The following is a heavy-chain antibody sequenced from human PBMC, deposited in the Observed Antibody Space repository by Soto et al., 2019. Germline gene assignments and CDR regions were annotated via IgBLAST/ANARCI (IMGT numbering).Heavy chain of an antibody. CDR3: ARDGKYYDILTGYGLDYFDY. J-gene: IGHJ4*02. CDR1: GFTFSSYS. CDR2: ISSSSSTI. Sequence: GGSLRLSCAASGFTFSSYSMNWVRQAPGKGLEWVSYISSSSSTIYYADSVKGRFTISRDNAKNSLYLQMNSLRDEDTAVYYCARDGKYYDILTGYGLDYFDYWGQGTLVTVSS. V-gene: IGHV3-48*02. D-gene: IGHD3-9*01.